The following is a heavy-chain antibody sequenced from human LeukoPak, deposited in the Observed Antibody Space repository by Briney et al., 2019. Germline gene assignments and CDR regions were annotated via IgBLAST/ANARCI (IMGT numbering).Heavy chain of an antibody. CDR1: GFTFSSYV. D-gene: IGHD1-26*01. CDR2: ITDSGGST. Sequence: GGSLRLSCAASGFTFSSYVMNWVRQAPGKGLEWVSGITDSGGSTYYADSVKGRFTISRANSKNTLYQQMNRLRAEATAVYYCLKGGWGDGWGQGTTVTVS. J-gene: IGHJ6*02. V-gene: IGHV3-23*01. CDR3: LKGGWGDG.